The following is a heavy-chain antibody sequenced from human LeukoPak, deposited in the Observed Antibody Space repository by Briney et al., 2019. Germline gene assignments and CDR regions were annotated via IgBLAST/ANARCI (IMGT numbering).Heavy chain of an antibody. CDR2: INPGGGST. V-gene: IGHV1-46*01. D-gene: IGHD6-6*01. CDR3: ARDIAPRPGPEYYFDS. J-gene: IGHJ4*02. CDR1: GYTFTNYY. Sequence: GASGKVSCKASGYTFTNYYLHWLRQAPGQGLEWMGIINPGGGSTNYAQNFQGRVSMTTDMSTTTVYMELSHLRSEDTALYYCARDIAPRPGPEYYFDSWGQGTLVTVSS.